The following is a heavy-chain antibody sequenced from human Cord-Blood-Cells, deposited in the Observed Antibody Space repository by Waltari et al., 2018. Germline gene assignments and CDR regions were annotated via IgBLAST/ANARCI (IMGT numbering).Heavy chain of an antibody. CDR1: GGTFSSSA. CDR2: IIPILGIA. CDR3: ARVSPTTVTTWGAMRDYYFDY. J-gene: IGHJ4*02. V-gene: IGHV1-69*04. D-gene: IGHD4-17*01. Sequence: QVQLVQSGAEVKKPGSSVKVSCKASGGTFSSSAISWVRQAPGQGLEWMGGIIPILGIANYAQKFQGRVTITADESTSTAYMELSSLRSEDTAVYYCARVSPTTVTTWGAMRDYYFDYWGQGTLVTVSS.